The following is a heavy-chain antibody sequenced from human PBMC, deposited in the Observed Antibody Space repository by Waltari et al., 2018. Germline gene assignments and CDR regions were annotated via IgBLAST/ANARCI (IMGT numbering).Heavy chain of an antibody. CDR2: IYYSGST. V-gene: IGHV4-59*11. CDR1: GGSISSHY. CDR3: ARYIYSSSSYYYYYYMDV. D-gene: IGHD6-6*01. Sequence: QVQLQESGPGLVKPSETLSLTCTVSGGSISSHYWSWIRQPPGKGLEWIGYIYYSGSTNYNPSLKSRVTISVDTSKNQFSLKLSSVTAADTAVYYCARYIYSSSSYYYYYYMDVWGKGTTVTVSS. J-gene: IGHJ6*03.